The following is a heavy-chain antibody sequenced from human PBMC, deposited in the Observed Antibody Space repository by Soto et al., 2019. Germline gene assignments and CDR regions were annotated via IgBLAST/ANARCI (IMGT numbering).Heavy chain of an antibody. J-gene: IGHJ4*02. Sequence: GGSLRLSCSASGFTFSHFSMHWVRQAPGKGLKYVSGISADGVSTYYADSVKGRFTISRDNSKNTLYLQMSSLRPEDTAMYYCVNPSSTMITQPYWGQGTLVTVSS. CDR2: ISADGVST. D-gene: IGHD3-22*01. V-gene: IGHV3-64D*06. CDR3: VNPSSTMITQPY. CDR1: GFTFSHFS.